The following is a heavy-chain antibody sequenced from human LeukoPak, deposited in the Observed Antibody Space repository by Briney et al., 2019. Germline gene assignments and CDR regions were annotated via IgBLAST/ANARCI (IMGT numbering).Heavy chain of an antibody. CDR3: AKGGGYSSGRHDAFDI. Sequence: GASVKVSCKVSGYTLTELSMHWVRQAPGKGLEWMGGFDPEDGETIYAQKFQGRVTMTEDTSTDTAYMELSSLRSEDTAVYYCAKGGGYSSGRHDAFDIWGQGTMVTVSS. CDR1: GYTLTELS. D-gene: IGHD6-19*01. J-gene: IGHJ3*02. V-gene: IGHV1-24*01. CDR2: FDPEDGET.